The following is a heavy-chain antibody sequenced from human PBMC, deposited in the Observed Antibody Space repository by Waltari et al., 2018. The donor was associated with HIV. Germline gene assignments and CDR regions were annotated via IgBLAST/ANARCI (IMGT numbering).Heavy chain of an antibody. CDR3: GRGPSRVFDY. Sequence: QVQLQQWGAGLLKPSETLSLTCAVYGGSFSGYYWTWIRQPPGKGLEWIGEINHSGSTNYNPSLKSRLTISIDTSTNQFSLKLSSVTAADTAVYYCGRGPSRVFDYWGQGTLVTVSS. CDR2: INHSGST. V-gene: IGHV4-34*01. J-gene: IGHJ4*02. D-gene: IGHD6-6*01. CDR1: GGSFSGYY.